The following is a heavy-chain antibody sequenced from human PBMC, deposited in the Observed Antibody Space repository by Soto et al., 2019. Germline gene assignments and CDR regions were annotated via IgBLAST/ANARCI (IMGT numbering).Heavy chain of an antibody. Sequence: QVQLQESGPGLVKPSETLSLTCTVSGGSISNYYWNWIRQPPGKGLEWVGYLYYSGNIYYSGNTNYTPSLKSRVTISVDTSKNHLSLKLPSVTAADTAVYFCARDGRLMHRGFSYYNGMDVWGRGTTVTVSS. CDR2: LYYSGNIYYSGNT. V-gene: IGHV4-59*01. J-gene: IGHJ6*02. CDR3: ARDGRLMHRGFSYYNGMDV. CDR1: GGSISNYY. D-gene: IGHD3-10*01.